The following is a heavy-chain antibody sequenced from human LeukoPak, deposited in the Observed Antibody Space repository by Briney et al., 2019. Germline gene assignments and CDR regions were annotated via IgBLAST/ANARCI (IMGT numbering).Heavy chain of an antibody. J-gene: IGHJ4*02. D-gene: IGHD6-13*01. CDR2: IIPIFGAA. CDR3: ARAGIAAAGTLDY. CDR1: GRPFRTYA. V-gene: IGHV1-69*13. Sequence: GAPVKPCCNAFGRPFRTYATSPGRRSPGQRLEWMGGIIPIFGAANYAQKFQGRVTITADESTSTAYMELSSLRSEDTAVYYCARAGIAAAGTLDYWGQGTLVTVSS.